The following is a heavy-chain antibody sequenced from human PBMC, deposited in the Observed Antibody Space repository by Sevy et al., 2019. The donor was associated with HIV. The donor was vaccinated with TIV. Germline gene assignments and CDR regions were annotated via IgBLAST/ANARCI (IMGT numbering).Heavy chain of an antibody. CDR2: IKSKTDGGTT. Sequence: GGSLRLSCAASGFTFSNAWMSWVRQAPGKGLEWVGRIKSKTDGGTTDYAAPVKGRFTISRDDSKNTLYLQMNSLKTEDTAVYYCTTDNPDPYSGSYYDFPDFDYWGQGTLVTVSS. D-gene: IGHD1-26*01. CDR1: GFTFSNAW. CDR3: TTDNPDPYSGSYYDFPDFDY. J-gene: IGHJ4*02. V-gene: IGHV3-15*01.